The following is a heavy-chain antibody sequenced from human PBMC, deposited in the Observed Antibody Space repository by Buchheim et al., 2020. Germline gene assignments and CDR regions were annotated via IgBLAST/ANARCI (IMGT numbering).Heavy chain of an antibody. V-gene: IGHV3-30-3*01. Sequence: QVQLVESGGGVVQPGRSLRLSCAASGFTFSSYSMHWVRQAPGKGLEWVALISYDGRNKYSADSVKGRFTISRDDSKNTLYLQMNSLRDEDTAVYFCARQEGSGWLGFFDCWGQGTL. J-gene: IGHJ4*02. CDR1: GFTFSSYS. CDR3: ARQEGSGWLGFFDC. CDR2: ISYDGRNK. D-gene: IGHD6-19*01.